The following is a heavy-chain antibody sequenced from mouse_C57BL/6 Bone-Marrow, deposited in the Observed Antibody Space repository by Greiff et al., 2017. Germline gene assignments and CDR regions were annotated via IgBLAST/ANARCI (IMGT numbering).Heavy chain of an antibody. CDR3: ARSYYYGSSPAWFAY. CDR1: GFTFSDYG. J-gene: IGHJ3*01. CDR2: ISNLAYSI. D-gene: IGHD1-1*01. V-gene: IGHV5-15*01. Sequence: EVKLQESGGGLVQPGGSLKLSCAASGFTFSDYGMAWVRQAPRKGPEWVAFISNLAYSIYYADTVTGRFTISRENAKNTLYLEMSSLRSEDTAMYYCARSYYYGSSPAWFAYWGKGTLVTVSA.